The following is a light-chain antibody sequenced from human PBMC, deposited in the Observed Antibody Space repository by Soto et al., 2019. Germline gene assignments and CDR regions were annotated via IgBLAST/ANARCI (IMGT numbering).Light chain of an antibody. V-gene: IGLV2-8*01. Sequence: QSALTQSPSASGSPGQSVSISCTGTSSDVGNYKYVSRYQQHPGKTPKLMIYEVSKRPSGVPDRFSGSKSGNTASLTVSGLQAEDEADYYCSSYAGSNNWVFGGGTKLTVL. CDR1: SSDVGNYKY. J-gene: IGLJ3*02. CDR2: EVS. CDR3: SSYAGSNNWV.